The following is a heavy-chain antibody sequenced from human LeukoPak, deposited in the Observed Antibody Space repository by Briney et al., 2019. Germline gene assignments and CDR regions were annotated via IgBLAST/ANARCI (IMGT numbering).Heavy chain of an antibody. Sequence: WASVKVSCKASGYTFTSYYMHWVRQAPGQGLEWMGIINPSGGSTSYAQKFQGRVTMTRDTSTSTVYMELSSLRSEDTAVCYCARAWSITGTWYYFDYWGQGTLVTVSS. CDR1: GYTFTSYY. V-gene: IGHV1-46*01. J-gene: IGHJ4*02. CDR3: ARAWSITGTWYYFDY. CDR2: INPSGGST. D-gene: IGHD1-20*01.